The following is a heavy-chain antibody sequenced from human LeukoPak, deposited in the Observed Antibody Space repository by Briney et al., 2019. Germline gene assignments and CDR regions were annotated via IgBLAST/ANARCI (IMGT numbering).Heavy chain of an antibody. CDR3: ARSGRSSSLNFDY. J-gene: IGHJ4*02. Sequence: KFQGRVTITRDTSASTAYMELSSLRSEDTAVYYCARSGRSSSLNFDYWGQGTLVTVSS. D-gene: IGHD6-13*01. V-gene: IGHV1-3*01.